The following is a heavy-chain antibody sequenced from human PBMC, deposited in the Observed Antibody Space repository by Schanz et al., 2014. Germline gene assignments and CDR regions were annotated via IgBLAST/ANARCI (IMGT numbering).Heavy chain of an antibody. D-gene: IGHD2-8*01. CDR3: ASLYDREYFDY. V-gene: IGHV3-66*01. CDR2: IYGGGIT. J-gene: IGHJ4*02. CDR1: GFTVSSNY. Sequence: EVQVVESGGGLVKPGGSLRLSCAASGFTVSSNYMSWVRQAPGKGLEWVSVIYGGGITYYADSVKGRFTISRDSSRNTLYLQMNSLRAEDTAVYYCASLYDREYFDYWGQGTLVTVSS.